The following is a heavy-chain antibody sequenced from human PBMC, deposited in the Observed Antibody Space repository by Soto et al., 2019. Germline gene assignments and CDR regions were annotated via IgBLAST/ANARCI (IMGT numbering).Heavy chain of an antibody. J-gene: IGHJ6*02. D-gene: IGHD6-19*01. V-gene: IGHV3-30-3*01. CDR1: GFTFSSYA. CDR2: ISYDGSNK. Sequence: QVQLVESGGGVVQPGRSLRLSCAASGFTFSSYAMHWVRQAPGKGLEWVAGISYDGSNKYYADSVKGRFTISRDNSKNTLYLQMNSLRAEDTAVYYCARGRGEQWLVRNYYYYGMDVWGQGTTVTVSS. CDR3: ARGRGEQWLVRNYYYYGMDV.